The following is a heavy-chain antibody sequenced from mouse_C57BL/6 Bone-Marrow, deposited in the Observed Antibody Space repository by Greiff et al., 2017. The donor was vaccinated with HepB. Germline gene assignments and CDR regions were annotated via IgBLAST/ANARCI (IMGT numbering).Heavy chain of an antibody. Sequence: EVHLVESGGGLVKPGGSLKLSCAASGFTFSSYAMSWVRQTPEKRLEWVATISDGGSYTYYPDNVKGRFTISRDNAKNNLYLHMSHLKSEDTAMYYCARDYYDFDYWGQGTTLTVSS. CDR1: GFTFSSYA. CDR2: ISDGGSYT. J-gene: IGHJ2*01. CDR3: ARDYYDFDY. D-gene: IGHD2-4*01. V-gene: IGHV5-4*01.